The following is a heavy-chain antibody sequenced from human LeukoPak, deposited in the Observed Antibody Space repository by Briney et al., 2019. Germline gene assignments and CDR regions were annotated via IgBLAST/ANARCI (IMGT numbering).Heavy chain of an antibody. Sequence: SVKVSCKASGYTFTGYYMHWVRQAPGQGLEWMGWINPNSGGTNYAQKFQGRVTMTRDTSISTAYMELSRLRSDDTAVYYCAREGSIAARRYNWFDPWGQGTLVTVSS. V-gene: IGHV1-2*02. D-gene: IGHD6-6*01. J-gene: IGHJ5*02. CDR2: INPNSGGT. CDR1: GYTFTGYY. CDR3: AREGSIAARRYNWFDP.